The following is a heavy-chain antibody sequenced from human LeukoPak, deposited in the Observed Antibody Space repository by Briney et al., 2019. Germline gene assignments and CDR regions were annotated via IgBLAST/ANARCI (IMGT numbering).Heavy chain of an antibody. D-gene: IGHD5-18*01. Sequence: SETLSLTCNVSGASMSNYYWVWIRQPPGKGLEWIGSIYHSGTTYSGSTYYNPSLKSRVTISLDTSKNQFSPKVGSMTAADTAVYYCARAGGYGLIDYWGQGTMVTVSS. V-gene: IGHV4-39*07. J-gene: IGHJ4*02. CDR3: ARAGGYGLIDY. CDR2: IYHSGTTYSGST. CDR1: GASMSNYY.